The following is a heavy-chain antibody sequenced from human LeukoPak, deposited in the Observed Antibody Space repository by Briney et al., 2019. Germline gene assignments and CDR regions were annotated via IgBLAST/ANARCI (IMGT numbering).Heavy chain of an antibody. D-gene: IGHD2-8*01. CDR1: GFIFSDYG. V-gene: IGHV3-30*19. Sequence: PGGSLRLSCAATGFIFSDYGMHWVRQAPGKGLEWVAVISYDGSNKYYADSVKGRFTISRDNSKNTLYLQMNSLRAEDTAVYYCARRKGYCTNGVCSYYFDYWGQGTLVTVSS. J-gene: IGHJ4*02. CDR2: ISYDGSNK. CDR3: ARRKGYCTNGVCSYYFDY.